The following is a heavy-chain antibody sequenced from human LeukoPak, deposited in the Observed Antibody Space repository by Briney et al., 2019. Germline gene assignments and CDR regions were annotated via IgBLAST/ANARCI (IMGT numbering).Heavy chain of an antibody. CDR1: GFTASNSY. Sequence: QPGGSLRLSCAASGFTASNSYMCWGRQPRGEGLEWGSVFSSGGGTYYADSVGGRYTISRDNSKNTLYLQMNSLRAEDTAVYYCAARIAMAGTISFDYWGQGTLVTVSS. D-gene: IGHD6-19*01. CDR3: AARIAMAGTISFDY. J-gene: IGHJ4*02. CDR2: FSSGGGT. V-gene: IGHV3-66*01.